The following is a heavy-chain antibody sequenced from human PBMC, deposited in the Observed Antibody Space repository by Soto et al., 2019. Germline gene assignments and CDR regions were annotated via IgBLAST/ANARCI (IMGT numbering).Heavy chain of an antibody. D-gene: IGHD6-13*01. CDR1: GFTFSSYS. J-gene: IGHJ5*02. V-gene: IGHV3-48*01. CDR3: ARHPERIAEIGWFDP. CDR2: ISSSSSTI. Sequence: GGSLRLSCAASGFTFSSYSMNWVRQAPGKGLEWVSYISSSSSTIYYADSVKGRFTISRDNAKNSLYLQMNSLRAEDTAVYYCARHPERIAEIGWFDPPGQGTRVTVSS.